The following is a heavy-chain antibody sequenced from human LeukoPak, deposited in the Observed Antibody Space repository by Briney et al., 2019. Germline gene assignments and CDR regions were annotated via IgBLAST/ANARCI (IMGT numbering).Heavy chain of an antibody. CDR2: IYYSGST. D-gene: IGHD4/OR15-4a*01. CDR3: ARGPAMRLLEFDY. CDR1: GGARNSGNYY. Sequence: SETLSLTCTVSGGARNSGNYYWGWIRQPPGKGLEWIGSIYYSGSTYYNPSLKSRVTISVDTSKNQFSLKLSSVTAADTAVYYCARGPAMRLLEFDYWGQGTLVTVSS. V-gene: IGHV4-39*07. J-gene: IGHJ4*02.